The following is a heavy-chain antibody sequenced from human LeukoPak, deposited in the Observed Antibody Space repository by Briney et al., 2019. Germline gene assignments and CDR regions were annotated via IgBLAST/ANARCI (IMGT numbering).Heavy chain of an antibody. CDR2: ISSSSSYI. Sequence: PGRCLRLSCAASGFTFSSYSINSVRQAPGNGLEWISSISSSSSYIYYAGPVKGRFTISRNNAKISLYLQMNSLRAEDTAVYYCASHPSSTYDYWGQGTLVTVSS. CDR3: ASHPSSTYDY. V-gene: IGHV3-21*01. CDR1: GFTFSSYS. J-gene: IGHJ4*02.